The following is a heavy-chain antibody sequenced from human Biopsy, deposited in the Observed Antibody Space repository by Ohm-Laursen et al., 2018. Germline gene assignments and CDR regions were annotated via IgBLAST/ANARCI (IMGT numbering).Heavy chain of an antibody. Sequence: SLRLSCAASGRMFRHYAMHWVRQAPGKGLEWVAVIWYDGSDQYYGDSVKGRFTISRDSSTNTLYLQMNGLRADDTAVYYCATGPVQMVYANLRGEFASWGQGALVTVSS. CDR3: ATGPVQMVYANLRGEFAS. V-gene: IGHV3-33*01. D-gene: IGHD2-8*01. J-gene: IGHJ5*02. CDR1: GRMFRHYA. CDR2: IWYDGSDQ.